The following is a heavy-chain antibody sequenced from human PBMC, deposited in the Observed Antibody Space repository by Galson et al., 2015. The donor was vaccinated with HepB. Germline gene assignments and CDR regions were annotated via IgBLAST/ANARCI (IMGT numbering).Heavy chain of an antibody. CDR1: GYTFTSYY. D-gene: IGHD6-19*01. CDR2: INPSGGST. Sequence: SVKVSCKASGYTFTSYYMHWVRQAPGQGLEWMGIINPSGGSTSYAQKFQGRVTMTRDTSTSTVYMELSSLRSEDTAVYYCAREGWVPVAGKLGNFDYWGQGTLVTVSS. CDR3: AREGWVPVAGKLGNFDY. J-gene: IGHJ4*02. V-gene: IGHV1-46*01.